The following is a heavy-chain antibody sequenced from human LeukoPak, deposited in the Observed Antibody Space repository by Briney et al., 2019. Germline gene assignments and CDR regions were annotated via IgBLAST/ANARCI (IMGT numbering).Heavy chain of an antibody. CDR2: ISYDGSNK. D-gene: IGHD6-13*01. CDR3: ARERSLGYSSSWYYFDH. V-gene: IGHV3-30*04. J-gene: IGHJ4*02. CDR1: GFTFSSYA. Sequence: GGSLRLSCAASGFTFSSYAMHWVRQAPGKGLEWVAVISYDGSNKYYADSVKGRFTISRDNSKNTLYLQMNSLRAEDTAVYYCARERSLGYSSSWYYFDHWGQGTLVTVSS.